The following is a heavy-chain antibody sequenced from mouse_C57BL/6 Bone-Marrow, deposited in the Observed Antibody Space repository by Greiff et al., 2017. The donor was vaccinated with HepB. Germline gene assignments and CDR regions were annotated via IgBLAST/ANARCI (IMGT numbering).Heavy chain of an antibody. CDR2: IYPRSGNT. J-gene: IGHJ3*01. CDR3: ASTMVTSAWFAY. D-gene: IGHD2-2*01. Sequence: VQLQQSGAELARPGASVKLSCKASGYTFTSYGISWVKQRTGQGLEWIGEIYPRSGNTYYNEKFKGKATLTADKSSSTAYMELRSLTSEDSAVYFCASTMVTSAWFAYWGQGTLVTVSA. CDR1: GYTFTSYG. V-gene: IGHV1-81*01.